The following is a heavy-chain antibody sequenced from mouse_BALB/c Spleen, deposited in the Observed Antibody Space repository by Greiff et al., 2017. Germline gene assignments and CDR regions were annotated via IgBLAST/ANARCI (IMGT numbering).Heavy chain of an antibody. CDR2: ISYSGST. V-gene: IGHV3-2*02. Sequence: EVKLMESGPGLVKPSQSLSLTCTVTGYSITSDYAWNWIRQFPGNKLEWMGYISYSGSTSYNPSLKSRISITRDTSKNQFFLQLNSVTTEDTATYYCARGDYLYWYFDVWGAGTTVTVSS. CDR3: ARGDYLYWYFDV. CDR1: GYSITSDYA. D-gene: IGHD1-1*02. J-gene: IGHJ1*01.